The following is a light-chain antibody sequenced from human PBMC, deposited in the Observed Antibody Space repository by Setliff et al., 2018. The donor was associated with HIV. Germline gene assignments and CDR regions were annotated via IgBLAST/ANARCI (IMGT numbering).Light chain of an antibody. J-gene: IGLJ1*01. CDR3: CSYSGGSTLFV. V-gene: IGLV2-23*02. Sequence: QSALTQPASVSGSPGQSITISCTGTSSNVGKFNLVSWYQQHPGKAPKLIISEVSKGPSGISSRFSGSKSGNTASLTISGLQTEDEADYYCCSYSGGSTLFVFGPGTKVTVL. CDR1: SSNVGKFNL. CDR2: EVS.